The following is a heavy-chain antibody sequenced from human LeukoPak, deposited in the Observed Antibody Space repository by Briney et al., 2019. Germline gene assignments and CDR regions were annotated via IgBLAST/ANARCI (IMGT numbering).Heavy chain of an antibody. CDR1: GFTFSSYG. CDR3: ANLVVVVPAALGYCSGGSCLKAFDI. CDR2: ISYDGSNK. Sequence: GRSLRLSCAASGFTFSSYGMHWVRQAPGKGLEWVAVISYDGSNKYYVDSVKGRFTISRDNSKNTLYLQMNSLRAEDTAVYYCANLVVVVPAALGYCSGGSCLKAFDIWGQGTMVTVSS. D-gene: IGHD2-15*01. J-gene: IGHJ3*02. V-gene: IGHV3-30*18.